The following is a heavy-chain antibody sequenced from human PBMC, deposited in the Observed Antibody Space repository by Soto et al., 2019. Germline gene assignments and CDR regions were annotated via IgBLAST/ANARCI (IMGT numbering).Heavy chain of an antibody. Sequence: VASVKVSCKASGFTFTSSAVQWVRQARGQRLEWIGWIVVGSGNTNYAQKFQERVTITRDMSTSTAYMELSSLRSEDTAVYYCAAWGGRTYYYDSSGYRDAFDIWGQGTMVPSL. V-gene: IGHV1-58*01. CDR3: AAWGGRTYYYDSSGYRDAFDI. J-gene: IGHJ3*02. CDR1: GFTFTSSA. D-gene: IGHD3-22*01. CDR2: IVVGSGNT.